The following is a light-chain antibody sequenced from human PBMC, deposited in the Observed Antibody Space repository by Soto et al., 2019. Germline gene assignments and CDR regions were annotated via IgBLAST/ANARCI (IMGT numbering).Light chain of an antibody. CDR1: SSDVGGYNY. V-gene: IGLV2-8*01. CDR3: SSYAGSNDGV. J-gene: IGLJ2*01. Sequence: QSALTQPPSASGSLGQSVTISCTGTSSDVGGYNYVSWYQQYPGKAPKLMIYEVSKRPSGVPDRFSGSKSGNTASLTVSGLQADDEGDFYCSSYAGSNDGVFGGGTQLTVL. CDR2: EVS.